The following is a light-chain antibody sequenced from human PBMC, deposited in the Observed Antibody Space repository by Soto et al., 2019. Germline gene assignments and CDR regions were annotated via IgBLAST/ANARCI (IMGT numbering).Light chain of an antibody. V-gene: IGKV1-39*01. CDR1: QTISRY. CDR3: QQSYSIPLT. CDR2: EAS. J-gene: IGKJ4*01. Sequence: DIQMTQSPSSLSASVGDRVTITCRTSQTISRYLNWYQQKPGKAPKLLIYEASSLQTGVPSRISGRGSGTDFTLTISSLQPEDFATYDCQQSYSIPLTFGGGTKVEIK.